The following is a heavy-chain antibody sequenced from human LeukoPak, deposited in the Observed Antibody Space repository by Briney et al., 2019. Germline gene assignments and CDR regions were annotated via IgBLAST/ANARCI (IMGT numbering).Heavy chain of an antibody. Sequence: EASVKVSCKASGGTFSSYAISWVRQAPGQGLEWMGRIIPILGIANYAQKFQGRVTITADKSTSTAYMELSSLRSEDTAVYYCARDRLDSNYYYYYMDVWGKGTTVTVSS. J-gene: IGHJ6*03. CDR3: ARDRLDSNYYYYYMDV. CDR1: GGTFSSYA. V-gene: IGHV1-69*04. D-gene: IGHD3-9*01. CDR2: IIPILGIA.